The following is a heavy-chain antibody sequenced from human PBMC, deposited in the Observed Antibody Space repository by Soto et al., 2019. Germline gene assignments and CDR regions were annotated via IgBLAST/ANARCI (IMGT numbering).Heavy chain of an antibody. D-gene: IGHD6-19*01. Sequence: PGGSLRLSCAASGFTFSSYAMSWVRQAPGKGLERVSAISGNGADTSYADSVRGRFTISRDSAKDTVFLQVIGLSAVDTSVYYFGKERRGIGWFVSSYCGQGILVAGSS. J-gene: IGHJ4*02. CDR3: GKERRGIGWFVSSY. CDR1: GFTFSSYA. CDR2: ISGNGADT. V-gene: IGHV3-23*01.